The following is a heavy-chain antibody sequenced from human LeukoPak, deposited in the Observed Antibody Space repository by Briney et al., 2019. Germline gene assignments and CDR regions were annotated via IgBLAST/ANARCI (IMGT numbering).Heavy chain of an antibody. Sequence: PSETLSLTCTVSGGSINRGGYYWSWIRQHPGKGLEWIGYIYYSGSTYYNPSLKSRVTISLDTSKNQFSLKLTSVTAADTAVYYCAGEGAAAWFDPWGQGTLVTVSS. J-gene: IGHJ5*02. D-gene: IGHD6-13*01. CDR3: AGEGAAAWFDP. V-gene: IGHV4-31*03. CDR2: IYYSGST. CDR1: GGSINRGGYY.